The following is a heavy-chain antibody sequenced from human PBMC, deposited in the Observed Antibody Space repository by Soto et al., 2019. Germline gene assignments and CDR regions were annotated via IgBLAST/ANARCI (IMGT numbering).Heavy chain of an antibody. Sequence: QVQLQESGPGLVKPSETLSLTCTVSGGSVSSGSYYWSWIRQPPGKGLEWIGYIYYSGSTNYNPSRKSRVTISVDTSQNQFSLKLSSVTAADTAVYYCARDRDSSSVYVWGQGTTVTVSS. V-gene: IGHV4-61*01. J-gene: IGHJ6*02. D-gene: IGHD6-6*01. CDR3: ARDRDSSSVYV. CDR2: IYYSGST. CDR1: GGSVSSGSYY.